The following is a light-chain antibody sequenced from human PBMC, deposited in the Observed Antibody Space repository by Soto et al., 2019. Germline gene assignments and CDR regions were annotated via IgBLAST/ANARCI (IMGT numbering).Light chain of an antibody. Sequence: QSALTQPASVSGSPGQSITISCTGTSSDVGRYDYVSWYQQHPGTAPKLMIYDVSNRPSGVSNRFSGSKSGTTASLTISGLQAEDEADYYCQSYDSSLSAFYVFGTGTKVTVL. CDR1: SSDVGRYDY. CDR3: QSYDSSLSAFYV. J-gene: IGLJ1*01. CDR2: DVS. V-gene: IGLV2-14*01.